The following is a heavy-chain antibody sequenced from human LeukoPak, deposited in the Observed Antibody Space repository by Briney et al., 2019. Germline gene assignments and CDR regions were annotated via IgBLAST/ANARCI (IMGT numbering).Heavy chain of an antibody. V-gene: IGHV3-23*01. D-gene: IGHD4-17*01. Sequence: GGSLRLSWAASGXTFSSYALSWVRQAPGKGLESVSAISGSGGSTYYADSVKGRFTISRDNSKNTLYLQMNSLRAEDTAVYYCAKDLEFDGDSHTGLDYWGQGTLVTVSS. CDR2: ISGSGGST. CDR3: AKDLEFDGDSHTGLDY. CDR1: GXTFSSYA. J-gene: IGHJ4*02.